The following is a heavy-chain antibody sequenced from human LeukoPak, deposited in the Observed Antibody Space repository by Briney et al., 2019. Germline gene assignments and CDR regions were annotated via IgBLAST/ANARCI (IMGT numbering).Heavy chain of an antibody. CDR2: IYYSGST. CDR3: ARALVVSSSWYLTSGDAFDI. J-gene: IGHJ3*02. D-gene: IGHD6-13*01. Sequence: SETLSLTCTVSDGSISSYYWSWIRQPPGKGLEWIGYIYYSGSTSYNPSLKSRVTISVDTSKNQFSLKLSSVTAADTAVYYCARALVVSSSWYLTSGDAFDIWGQGTMVTVSS. V-gene: IGHV4-59*01. CDR1: DGSISSYY.